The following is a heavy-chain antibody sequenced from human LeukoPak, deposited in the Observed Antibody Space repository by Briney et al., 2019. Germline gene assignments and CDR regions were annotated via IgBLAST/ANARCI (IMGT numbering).Heavy chain of an antibody. V-gene: IGHV1-2*02. D-gene: IGHD3-3*01. Sequence: ASVKVSCKPSGYTFTGYYIHWVRQAPGQGLEWMGWINPKSGGTNYAQMFQGRVTMTRDTSISTAYMELSRLRSDDTAVYYCARVGYDFWSGWAFDIWGQGTMVTVSS. CDR2: INPKSGGT. CDR3: ARVGYDFWSGWAFDI. CDR1: GYTFTGYY. J-gene: IGHJ3*02.